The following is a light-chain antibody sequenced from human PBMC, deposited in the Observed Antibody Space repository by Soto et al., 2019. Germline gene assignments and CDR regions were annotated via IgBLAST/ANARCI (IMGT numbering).Light chain of an antibody. CDR1: QSISSW. CDR3: QQYNSYST. J-gene: IGKJ1*01. Sequence: DIQMTQSPSTLSASVGDRVTITCRASQSISSWLAWYQQKPGKAPKLLSYDASSLESGVPSRFSGSVSGTEFTLTISSLQPDDFATYYCQQYNSYSTFGQGTKVEIK. CDR2: DAS. V-gene: IGKV1-5*01.